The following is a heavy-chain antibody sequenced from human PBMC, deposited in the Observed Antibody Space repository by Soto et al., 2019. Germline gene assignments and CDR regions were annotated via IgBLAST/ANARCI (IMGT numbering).Heavy chain of an antibody. D-gene: IGHD3-22*01. Sequence: PGGSLRLSCAASGFSFSSYTMSWVRQAPGKGLEWVSAISGSGGSTYYADSVKGRFTISRDNSKNTLYVQMNSLRAEDTAVYYCAKARLGGNYYDSSGYAVRGGMDVWGQGTTVTAP. CDR2: ISGSGGST. CDR1: GFSFSSYT. CDR3: AKARLGGNYYDSSGYAVRGGMDV. V-gene: IGHV3-23*01. J-gene: IGHJ6*02.